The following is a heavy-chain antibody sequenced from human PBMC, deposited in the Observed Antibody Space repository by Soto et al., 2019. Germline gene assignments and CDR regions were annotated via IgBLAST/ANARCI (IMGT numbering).Heavy chain of an antibody. Sequence: QVHLVQSGAEVKKPGSSVKVSCKYSGGTFRTESINWVRQAPGQGLEWMGGILPFFGTADYAPRFQGRVTIIADGATTTAYVELPSLTSQDTVFYFCARGHEYGGNFDPCNVRGQGTMVNVFS. CDR1: GGTFRTES. J-gene: IGHJ3*01. V-gene: IGHV1-69*13. CDR3: ARGHEYGGNFDPCNV. D-gene: IGHD4-17*01. CDR2: ILPFFGTA.